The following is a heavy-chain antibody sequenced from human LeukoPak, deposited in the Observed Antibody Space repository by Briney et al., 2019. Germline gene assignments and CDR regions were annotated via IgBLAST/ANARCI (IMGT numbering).Heavy chain of an antibody. D-gene: IGHD3-22*01. CDR3: ARRGYYDSSGYDY. CDR2: ITRSGPTI. J-gene: IGHJ4*02. CDR1: GFAFSDFY. Sequence: GGSLRLSCAASGFAFSDFYMSWIRQAPGKGLEWVSYITRSGPTIYYADSVKGRFTISRDNAKNSLYLQINSLRAEDTAIYYCARRGYYDSSGYDYWGQGTLVTVSS. V-gene: IGHV3-11*04.